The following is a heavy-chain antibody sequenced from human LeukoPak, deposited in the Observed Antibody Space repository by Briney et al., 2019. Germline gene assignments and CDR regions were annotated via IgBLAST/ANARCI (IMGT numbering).Heavy chain of an antibody. CDR1: GYTFTSYG. CDR3: AREVKRGYSYGLLDYYGMDV. CDR2: ISAYNGNT. D-gene: IGHD5-18*01. J-gene: IGHJ6*02. V-gene: IGHV1-18*01. Sequence: ASVKVSCKASGYTFTSYGISWVRQAPGQGLEWTGWISAYNGNTNYAQKLQGRVTMTTDTSTSTAYMELRSLRSDDTAVYYCAREVKRGYSYGLLDYYGMDVWGQGTTVTVSS.